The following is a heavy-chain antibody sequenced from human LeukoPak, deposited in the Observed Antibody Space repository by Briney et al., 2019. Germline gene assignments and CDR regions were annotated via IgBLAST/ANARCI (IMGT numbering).Heavy chain of an antibody. CDR3: ARDRLTSGSYFFDY. V-gene: IGHV3-48*01. CDR2: ISGRSSTI. CDR1: AFTFSDYS. Sequence: GGSLRLSCAASAFTFSDYSMNWVRQAPGKGLEWISYISGRSSTIYYADSVRGRFTISGDNAKNSMYLQMNSLRAEDTAVYYCARDRLTSGSYFFDYWGQGTLVTVSS. D-gene: IGHD1-26*01. J-gene: IGHJ4*02.